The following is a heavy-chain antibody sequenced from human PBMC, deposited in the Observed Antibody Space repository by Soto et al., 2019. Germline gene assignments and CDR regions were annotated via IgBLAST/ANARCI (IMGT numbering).Heavy chain of an antibody. D-gene: IGHD1-26*01. CDR3: ARILVGAFDF. J-gene: IGHJ4*02. V-gene: IGHV4-31*03. CDR2: IYYSGST. Sequence: SETLSLTCTVSGGSISSGGYYWSWIRQHPGKGLEWIGYIYYSGSTYYNPSLKSRVTISVDTSKNQFSLSLSSVTAADTAVYYCARILVGAFDFWGQGALVTAPQ. CDR1: GGSISSGGYY.